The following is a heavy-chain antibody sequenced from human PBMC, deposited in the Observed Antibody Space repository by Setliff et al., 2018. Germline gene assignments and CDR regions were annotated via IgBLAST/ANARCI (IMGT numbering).Heavy chain of an antibody. Sequence: GASVKVSCKASGYTFRNYAFAWGRQAPGQGLEWVGWISVYNGDTNYAQKFQGRVTLTTDTSTSTAYMELRSLTSGDSAFYYCARAPSVELVTIRTNSWFTYWGQGTLVTVSS. CDR1: GYTFRNYA. CDR3: ARAPSVELVTIRTNSWFTY. J-gene: IGHJ4*02. D-gene: IGHD5-18*01. V-gene: IGHV1-18*01. CDR2: ISVYNGDT.